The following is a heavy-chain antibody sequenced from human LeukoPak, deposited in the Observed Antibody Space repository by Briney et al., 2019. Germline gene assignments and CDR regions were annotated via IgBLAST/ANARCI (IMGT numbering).Heavy chain of an antibody. CDR3: ARDLFLSMVRGVISLDXXFDX. D-gene: IGHD3-10*01. CDR2: IYHSGST. CDR1: GFSISVSYY. J-gene: IGHJ3*02. V-gene: IGHV4-38-2*02. Sequence: SETLSLTCTVSGFSISVSYYWAWIRQSPGKGLEYIGNIYHSGSTYYNPSLKSRVTISVDTSKNQFSLKLSSVTAADTAVYYCARDLFLSMVRGVISLDXXFDXXXQGXMVTV.